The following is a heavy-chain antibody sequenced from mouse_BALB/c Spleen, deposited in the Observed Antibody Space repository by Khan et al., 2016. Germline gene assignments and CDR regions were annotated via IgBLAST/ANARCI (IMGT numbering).Heavy chain of an antibody. CDR2: IPYSGST. Sequence: EVQLQESGPDLVKPSQSLSLTCTVTGYSITSGYSWHWIRQFPGNKLEWMGYIPYSGSTNYNPSLKSRTTITRDTSKNPFYLQFNSLTAEDTATYYCARYGYYAIDYWGQGTSVTVSS. CDR1: GYSITSGYS. D-gene: IGHD1-1*02. CDR3: ARYGYYAIDY. V-gene: IGHV3-1*02. J-gene: IGHJ4*01.